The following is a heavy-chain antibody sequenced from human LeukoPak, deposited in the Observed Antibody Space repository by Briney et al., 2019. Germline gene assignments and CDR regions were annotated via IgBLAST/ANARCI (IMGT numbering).Heavy chain of an antibody. CDR1: GGSFSGYY. CDR3: ASKTRDYFDY. CDR2: INHSGST. J-gene: IGHJ4*02. Sequence: SETLSLTCAVYGGSFSGYYWSWIRQPPGKGLEWIGEINHSGSTNYNPSLKSRVTISVDTSKNQFSLKPSSVTAADTAVYYCASKTRDYFDYWGQGTLVTVSS. V-gene: IGHV4-34*01.